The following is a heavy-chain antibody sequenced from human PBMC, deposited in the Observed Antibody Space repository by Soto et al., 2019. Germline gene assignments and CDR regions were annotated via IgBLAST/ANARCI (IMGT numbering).Heavy chain of an antibody. J-gene: IGHJ4*02. Sequence: SETLSLTCTVSGGSVNSGGYHWSWIRQHPGKGLEWIGDIYYSGSTYYNPSLKSRVTISVDTSKNQFSLKLSSVTAADTAVYYCAREVDYYDSSGYYNDYWGQGTLVTVSS. CDR1: GGSVNSGGYH. CDR3: AREVDYYDSSGYYNDY. CDR2: IYYSGST. V-gene: IGHV4-31*03. D-gene: IGHD3-22*01.